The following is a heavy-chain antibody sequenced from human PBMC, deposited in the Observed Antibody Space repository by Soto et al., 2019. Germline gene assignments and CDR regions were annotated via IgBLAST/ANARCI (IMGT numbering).Heavy chain of an antibody. Sequence: GGSLRLSCAASGFTFSSYAMHWVRQAPGKGLEWVAVISYDGSNKYYADSVKGRFTISRDNSKNTLYLQMNSLRAEDTAVYYCARDPITPFSGVFDYWGQGTLVTVSS. CDR2: ISYDGSNK. J-gene: IGHJ4*02. CDR1: GFTFSSYA. V-gene: IGHV3-30-3*01. CDR3: ARDPITPFSGVFDY. D-gene: IGHD3-3*01.